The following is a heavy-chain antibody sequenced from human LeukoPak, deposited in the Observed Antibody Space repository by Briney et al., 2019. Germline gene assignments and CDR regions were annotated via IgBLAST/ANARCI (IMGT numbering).Heavy chain of an antibody. V-gene: IGHV7-4-1*02. CDR2: INTNTGNP. CDR1: GYTFINYA. Sequence: ASVKVSCKASGYTFINYAMNWVRQAPGQGLEWMGWINTNTGNPTYAQGFTGRFVFSLDTSVSTAYLQISSLKAEDTAMYYCARGALGYSYDSTGNMYYWGQGTLVTVSS. D-gene: IGHD3-22*01. CDR3: ARGALGYSYDSTGNMYY. J-gene: IGHJ4*02.